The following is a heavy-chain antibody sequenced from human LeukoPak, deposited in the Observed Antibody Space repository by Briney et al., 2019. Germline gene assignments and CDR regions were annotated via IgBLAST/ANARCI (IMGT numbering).Heavy chain of an antibody. D-gene: IGHD6-13*01. CDR2: IYYSGST. V-gene: IGHV4-39*01. CDR1: GGSISSSSYY. CDR3: ARRRWQLAEPFDY. Sequence: SETLSLTCTVSGGSISSSSYYWGWIRQPPGKGLEWIGSIYYSGSTYYNPSLKSRVTISVDTSKNQFSLKLSSVTAADTAVYCCARRRWQLAEPFDYWGQGTLVTVSS. J-gene: IGHJ4*02.